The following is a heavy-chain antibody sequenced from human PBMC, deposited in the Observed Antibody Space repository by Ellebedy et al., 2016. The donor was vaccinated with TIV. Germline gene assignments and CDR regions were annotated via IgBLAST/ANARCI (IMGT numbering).Heavy chain of an antibody. J-gene: IGHJ6*02. Sequence: PGGSLRLSCATSGFTFSSYGMHWVRQAPGKALEWVAVISYDGSNQYYADSVKGRFTISRDNSKNTLYLQMNSLRPEDTAVCYCARAGCSGGSCYYYYGIDVWGQGTTVTVSS. CDR2: ISYDGSNQ. V-gene: IGHV3-30*03. CDR3: ARAGCSGGSCYYYYGIDV. D-gene: IGHD2-15*01. CDR1: GFTFSSYG.